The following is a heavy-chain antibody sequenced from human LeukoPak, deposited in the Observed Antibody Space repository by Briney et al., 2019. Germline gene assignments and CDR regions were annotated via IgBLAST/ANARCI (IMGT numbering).Heavy chain of an antibody. J-gene: IGHJ3*02. Sequence: GESLKISCKGSGYSFTSYWIGWVRQMPGKGLEWMGIIYPGDSDTRYSPSFQGQVTISADKSISTAYLQWSSLKASDTAMYYCARVSGGYSYGYDAFDIWAKGQWSPSLQ. V-gene: IGHV5-51*01. CDR2: IYPGDSDT. D-gene: IGHD5-18*01. CDR3: ARVSGGYSYGYDAFDI. CDR1: GYSFTSYW.